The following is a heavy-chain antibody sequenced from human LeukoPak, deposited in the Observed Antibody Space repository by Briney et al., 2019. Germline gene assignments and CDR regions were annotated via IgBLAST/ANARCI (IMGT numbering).Heavy chain of an antibody. CDR1: GYSFSSSW. V-gene: IGHV5-10-1*01. Sequence: GESLRISCQGPGYSFSSSWISWVRPVPGKGLEWMGRIDPRGSYTEHSPYFQGHVTISADKSISLAYLQWSSLKASDTAMYYCARYGGGFDYWGPGTQVTVAS. CDR2: IDPRGSYT. J-gene: IGHJ4*02. CDR3: ARYGGGFDY. D-gene: IGHD4-23*01.